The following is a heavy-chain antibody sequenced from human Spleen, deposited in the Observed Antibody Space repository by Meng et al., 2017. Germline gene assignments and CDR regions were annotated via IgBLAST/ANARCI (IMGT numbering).Heavy chain of an antibody. J-gene: IGHJ4*02. Sequence: GESLKISCAASGFTFRSYAMSWVRQAPGKGLEWVSALSGGGFTTYYADSVKGRFAISRHNSKNTLYLQMNSLRAEDTALYYCAKYSYGLGDYLDSWGQGALVTVSS. CDR2: LSGGGFTT. CDR3: AKYSYGLGDYLDS. CDR1: GFTFRSYA. V-gene: IGHV3-23*01. D-gene: IGHD3-10*01.